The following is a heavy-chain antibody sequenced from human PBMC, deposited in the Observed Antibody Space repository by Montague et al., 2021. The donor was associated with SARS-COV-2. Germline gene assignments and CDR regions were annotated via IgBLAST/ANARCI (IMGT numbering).Heavy chain of an antibody. V-gene: IGHV4-31*03. CDR2: IYYSGST. D-gene: IGHD6-6*01. CDR1: GGSISSGGYY. CDR3: ARLISSSNWYFDL. Sequence: TLSLTCTVSGGSISSGGYYWSLIRPPPGKRLEWIGYIYYSGSTYYNPSLRSRVTISVDTSKHQFSLKLSSVTAAAAAVYYCARLISSSNWYFDLWGRGTLVTVSS. J-gene: IGHJ2*01.